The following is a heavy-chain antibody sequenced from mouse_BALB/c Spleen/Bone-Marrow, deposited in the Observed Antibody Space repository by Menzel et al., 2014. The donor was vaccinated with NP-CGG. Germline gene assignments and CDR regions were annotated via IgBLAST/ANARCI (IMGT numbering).Heavy chain of an antibody. V-gene: IGHV1-7*01. CDR3: ATSPDPAMDY. Sequence: QVHVKQSGAELAKPGASVRMSCKASGYTFTSYWMHWVKQRPGQGLEWIGYINPSTDYTEYNQKFKDKATLTADKSSSTAYMQLSSLTSEDSAVYYCATSPDPAMDYWGQGTSVTVSS. CDR1: GYTFTSYW. J-gene: IGHJ4*01. CDR2: INPSTDYT.